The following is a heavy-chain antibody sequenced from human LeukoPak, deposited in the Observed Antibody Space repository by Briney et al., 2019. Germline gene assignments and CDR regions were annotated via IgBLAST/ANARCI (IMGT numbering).Heavy chain of an antibody. CDR1: GFTFSSYA. V-gene: IGHV3-23*03. J-gene: IGHJ4*02. D-gene: IGHD3-22*01. CDR3: ARTYYYDTVLLDY. CDR2: IYSGGTT. Sequence: PGGSLRLSCAASGFTFSSYAMSWVRQAPGKGLEWVSVIYSGGTTYYADSVKGRFTISRDNSKNTLYLQMNILRSEDTAVYYCARTYYYDTVLLDYWGQGTLVTVSS.